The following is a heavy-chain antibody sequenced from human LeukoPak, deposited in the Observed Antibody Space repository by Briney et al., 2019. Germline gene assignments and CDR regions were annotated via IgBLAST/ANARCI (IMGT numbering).Heavy chain of an antibody. J-gene: IGHJ4*02. CDR3: ARYNWNNEGDFDY. V-gene: IGHV6-1*01. CDR1: GDSVSSNSAA. D-gene: IGHD1/OR15-1a*01. Sequence: SQTLSLTCAISGDSVSSNSAAWNCIRQTPSRGLEWLGRTYYRSKWYNDYAVSMKSRITINPDTSKNQFSLQLNSVTPEDTAVYYCARYNWNNEGDFDYWGQGTLVTVSS. CDR2: TYYRSKWYN.